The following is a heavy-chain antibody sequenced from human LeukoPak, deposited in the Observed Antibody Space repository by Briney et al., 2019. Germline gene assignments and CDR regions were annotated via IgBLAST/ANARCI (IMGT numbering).Heavy chain of an antibody. J-gene: IGHJ5*02. CDR2: INHSGST. V-gene: IGHV4-34*01. Sequence: PSETLSLTCAVYGGSFSGYYWSWIRQPPGKGLEWIGEINHSGSTNYNPSLKSRVTISVDTSKNQFSLKLSSVTAADTAVYYCARRSSGWYGSNWFDPWGQGTLVTVSS. D-gene: IGHD6-19*01. CDR3: ARRSSGWYGSNWFDP. CDR1: GGSFSGYY.